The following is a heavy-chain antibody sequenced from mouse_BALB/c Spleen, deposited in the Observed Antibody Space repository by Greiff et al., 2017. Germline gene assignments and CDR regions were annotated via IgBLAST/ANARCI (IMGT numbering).Heavy chain of an antibody. CDR2: ISYSGST. J-gene: IGHJ2*01. CDR3: ARDYGYSLDY. D-gene: IGHD1-2*01. Sequence: EVKLMESGPGLVKPSQSLSLTCTVTGYSITSDYAWNWIRQFPGNKLEWMGYISYSGSTSYNPSLKSRISITRDTSKNQFFLQLNSVTTEDTATYYCARDYGYSLDYWGQGTTLTVSS. V-gene: IGHV3-2*02. CDR1: GYSITSDYA.